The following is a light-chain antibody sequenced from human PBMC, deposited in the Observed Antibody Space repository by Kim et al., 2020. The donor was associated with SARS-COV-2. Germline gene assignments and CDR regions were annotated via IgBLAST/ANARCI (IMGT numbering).Light chain of an antibody. CDR1: QSIGRN. J-gene: IGKJ5*01. CDR2: SAS. V-gene: IGKV3-15*01. Sequence: SPGEGVTLSCRASQSIGRNLAWYQQRPGQAPRLLMSSASIRATDFPARFSGSGSGTEFTLSISSLQSEDFAVYYCQQYDNWPSITFGQGTRLEIK. CDR3: QQYDNWPSIT.